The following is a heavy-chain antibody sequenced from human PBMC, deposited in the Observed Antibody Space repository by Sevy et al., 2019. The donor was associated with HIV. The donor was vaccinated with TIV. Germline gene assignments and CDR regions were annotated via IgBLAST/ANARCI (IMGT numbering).Heavy chain of an antibody. V-gene: IGHV1-18*01. Sequence: ASVKVSCKASGYTFTSYGISWVRQAPGQGLEWMGWISAYNGNTNYAQKLQGRVTMTTDTSTSTAYMELRSLGSDDTAVYYCAREPYGGSCCIFDYWGQGTLVTVSS. CDR2: ISAYNGNT. CDR3: AREPYGGSCCIFDY. D-gene: IGHD2-15*01. J-gene: IGHJ4*02. CDR1: GYTFTSYG.